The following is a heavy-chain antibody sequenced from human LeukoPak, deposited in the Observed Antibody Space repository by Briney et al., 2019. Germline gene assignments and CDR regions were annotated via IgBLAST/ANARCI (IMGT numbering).Heavy chain of an antibody. J-gene: IGHJ4*02. CDR2: INHSGST. D-gene: IGHD3-3*01. CDR3: ARGRRGYYGFWSGYYLLY. CDR1: GGSFSGYY. V-gene: IGHV4-34*01. Sequence: SETLSLTCAVYGGSFSGYYWSWIRQPPGKGLEWIGEINHSGSTNYNPSLKSRVTISVDTSKNQFSLKLSSVTAADTAVYYCARGRRGYYGFWSGYYLLYWGQGTLVTVSS.